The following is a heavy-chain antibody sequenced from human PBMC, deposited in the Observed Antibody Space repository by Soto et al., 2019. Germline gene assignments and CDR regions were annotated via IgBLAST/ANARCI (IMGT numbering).Heavy chain of an antibody. D-gene: IGHD4-17*01. CDR3: AKEARSRAVTATRVYGMDV. Sequence: QVRLVQSGAEVKAPGASVKVSCKAPGDTFTSYYMHWVRQAPGHGLEWMGVINPNGGSTRFAQKFQGRVTMTSDTSTSTEDMALRGLTSEDTAVYYCAKEARSRAVTATRVYGMDVWGQGTTAAVSS. CDR1: GDTFTSYY. V-gene: IGHV1-46*01. CDR2: INPNGGST. J-gene: IGHJ6*02.